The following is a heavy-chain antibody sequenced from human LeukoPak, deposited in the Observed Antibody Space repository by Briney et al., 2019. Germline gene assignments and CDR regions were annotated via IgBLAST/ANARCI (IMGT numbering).Heavy chain of an antibody. CDR1: GFTFSSYS. Sequence: GGSLRLSCAASGFTFSSYSMTWVRQAPGKGLEWVSSISSSSSYIYYADSVKGRFTISRDNAKNSLYLQMNSLRAEDTAVYYCARDRNPESIAVAGKDYWGQGTLVTVSS. CDR2: ISSSSSYI. J-gene: IGHJ4*02. V-gene: IGHV3-21*01. D-gene: IGHD6-19*01. CDR3: ARDRNPESIAVAGKDY.